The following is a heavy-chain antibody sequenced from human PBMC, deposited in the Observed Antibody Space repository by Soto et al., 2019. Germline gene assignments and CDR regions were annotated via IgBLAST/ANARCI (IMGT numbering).Heavy chain of an antibody. CDR1: GYTFTDYY. CDR2: IVPASGGT. V-gene: IGHV1-2*02. CDR3: VRGGPVVVVIPPPPPFRY. J-gene: IGHJ4*02. Sequence: QVQLVQSGAEVKKPGASVKVSCKASGYTFTDYYMHWVRQAPGQGLEWMGYIVPASGGTNYAQKFQGRVTMTRDTSISTAYMELPRLRSDDTAVYYCVRGGPVVVVIPPPPPFRYWGQGTLVTVSS. D-gene: IGHD2-15*01.